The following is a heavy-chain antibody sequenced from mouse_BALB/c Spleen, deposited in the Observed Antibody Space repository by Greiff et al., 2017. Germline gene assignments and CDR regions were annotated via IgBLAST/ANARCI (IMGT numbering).Heavy chain of an antibody. V-gene: IGHV1S135*01. D-gene: IGHD2-1*01. Sequence: EVKLQESGPELVKPGASVKVSCKASGYAFTSYNMYWVKQSHGKSLEWIGYIDPYNGGTSYNQKFKGKATLTVDKSSSTAYMHLNSLTSEDSAVYYCATYGNYQAWFAYWGQGTLVTVSA. CDR1: GYAFTSYN. J-gene: IGHJ3*01. CDR2: IDPYNGGT. CDR3: ATYGNYQAWFAY.